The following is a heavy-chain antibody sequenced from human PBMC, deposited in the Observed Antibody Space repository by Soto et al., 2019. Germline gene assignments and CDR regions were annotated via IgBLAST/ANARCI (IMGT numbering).Heavy chain of an antibody. J-gene: IGHJ4*02. Sequence: QVQLVESGGGLVKPGGSLRLSCAASGFTFSDYYMSWIRQAPGKGLEWVSYISSSSSYTNYADSVKGRFTISRDNAKNSLYLQMNSLRAEDTAVYYCASIPPRGSSWYWGLDYWGQGPLVTVSS. CDR3: ASIPPRGSSWYWGLDY. D-gene: IGHD6-13*01. CDR1: GFTFSDYY. CDR2: ISSSSSYT. V-gene: IGHV3-11*06.